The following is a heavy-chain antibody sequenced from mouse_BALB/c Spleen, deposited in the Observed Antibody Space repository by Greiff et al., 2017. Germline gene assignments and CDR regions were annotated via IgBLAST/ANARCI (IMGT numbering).Heavy chain of an antibody. CDR3: ARRDGNSYAMDY. Sequence: EVKVVESGGGLVKPGGSLKLSCAASGFTFSDYYMYWVRQTPEKRLEWVATISDGGSYTYYPDSVKGRFTISRDNAKNNLYLQMSSLKSEDTAMYYCARRDGNSYAMDYWGQGTSVTVSS. CDR2: ISDGGSYT. V-gene: IGHV5-4*02. D-gene: IGHD2-1*01. CDR1: GFTFSDYY. J-gene: IGHJ4*01.